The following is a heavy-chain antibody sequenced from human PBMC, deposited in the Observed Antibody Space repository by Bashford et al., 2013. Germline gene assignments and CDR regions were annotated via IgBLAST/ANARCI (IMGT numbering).Heavy chain of an antibody. D-gene: IGHD5-12*01. V-gene: IGHV1-2*02. J-gene: IGHJ4*02. CDR1: GYIFTGYY. CDR3: AIFAGNVRPAEYSGHRKTSTTVS. Sequence: ASVKVSCKASGYIFTGYYVHWVRQAPGQGLEWVGWINPNNGGTNYAQKFQGRVTITADKSTSTAYMELSSLRSEDTAVYYCAIFAGNVRPAEYSGHRKTSTTVSWGQGTLVTVSS. CDR2: INPNNGGT.